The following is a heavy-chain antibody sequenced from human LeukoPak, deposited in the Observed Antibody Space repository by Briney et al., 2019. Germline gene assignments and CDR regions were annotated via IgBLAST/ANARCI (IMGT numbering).Heavy chain of an antibody. Sequence: SETLSLTCTVSGGSIGSHYWTWIRQTPGKGLEWIGYVYGIGSTKYNPSLKSRVTISVDTSKNQFSLKLSPVTAADTAVYYCARGQSRATMIRGLKPYYYYMDVWGKGTTVTVSS. CDR1: GGSIGSHY. CDR3: ARGQSRATMIRGLKPYYYYMDV. D-gene: IGHD3-10*01. CDR2: VYGIGST. V-gene: IGHV4-59*11. J-gene: IGHJ6*03.